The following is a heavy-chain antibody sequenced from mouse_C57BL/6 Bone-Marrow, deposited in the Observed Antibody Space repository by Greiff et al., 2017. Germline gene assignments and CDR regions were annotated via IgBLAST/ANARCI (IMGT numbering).Heavy chain of an antibody. CDR2: IDPSDSYT. CDR1: GYTFTSYW. Sequence: QVQLQQPGAELVMPGASMKLSCKASGYTFTSYWMHWVKQRPGQGLEWIGEIDPSDSYTNYNQKFKGKSTLTVDKSSSTAYMQLSSLTSEDSAVYYCASGDDGYSYWYFDVWGTGTTVTVSS. J-gene: IGHJ1*03. V-gene: IGHV1-69*01. D-gene: IGHD2-3*01. CDR3: ASGDDGYSYWYFDV.